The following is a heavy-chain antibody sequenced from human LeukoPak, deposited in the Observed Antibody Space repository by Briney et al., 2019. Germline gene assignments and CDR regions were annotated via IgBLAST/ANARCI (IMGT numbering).Heavy chain of an antibody. D-gene: IGHD6-13*01. CDR1: GCSISSGGYY. CDR2: IYYSGST. V-gene: IGHV4-31*03. CDR3: ARFIAAAVSNWFDP. Sequence: PSQTLSLTCTVSGCSISSGGYYWSWIRQHPGKGLEWIGYIYYSGSTYYNPSLKSRVTISVDTSKNQFSLKLSSVTAADTAVYYCARFIAAAVSNWFDPWGQGTLVTVSS. J-gene: IGHJ5*02.